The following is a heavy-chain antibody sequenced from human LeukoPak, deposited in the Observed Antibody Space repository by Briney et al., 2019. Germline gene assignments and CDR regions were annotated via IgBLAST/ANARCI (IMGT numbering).Heavy chain of an antibody. J-gene: IGHJ4*02. CDR3: AREPGVNMYYFDY. Sequence: ASVKVSCKASGYTFTGYYMHWVRQAPGQGLEWMGWINPNSGGTNYAQKFQGRVTMTRDTSTSTVYMELSSLSSEDTAVYYCAREPGVNMYYFDYWGQGTLVAVSS. D-gene: IGHD2/OR15-2a*01. V-gene: IGHV1-2*02. CDR2: INPNSGGT. CDR1: GYTFTGYY.